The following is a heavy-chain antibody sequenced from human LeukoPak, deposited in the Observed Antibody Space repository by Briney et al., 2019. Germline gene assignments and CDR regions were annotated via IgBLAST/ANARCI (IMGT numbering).Heavy chain of an antibody. CDR1: GFTFSSYA. CDR3: AKDSGYSYGYGSVDY. J-gene: IGHJ4*02. Sequence: GGSLRLSCAASGFTFSSYAMSWVRQAPGKGLEWVSAISGSGGSTYYADSVKGRFTISRDNSKNTLCLQMNSLRAEDTAVYYCAKDSGYSYGYGSVDYWGQGTLVTVSS. CDR2: ISGSGGST. D-gene: IGHD5-18*01. V-gene: IGHV3-23*01.